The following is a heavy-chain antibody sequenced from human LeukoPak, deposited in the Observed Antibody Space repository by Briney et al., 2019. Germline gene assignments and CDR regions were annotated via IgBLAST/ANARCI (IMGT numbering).Heavy chain of an antibody. CDR1: GYTFTSYY. D-gene: IGHD2/OR15-2a*01. CDR3: ARDLFSPGSAFDY. V-gene: IGHV1-46*01. CDR2: INPSGSST. J-gene: IGHJ4*02. Sequence: ASVKVSCKASGYTFTSYYMHWVRQAPGQGLVWMGLINPSGSSTSYAQKFQGRPSLTRDMSTSTDYMELSSLRSEDTAVYYCARDLFSPGSAFDYWGQGTLVTVSS.